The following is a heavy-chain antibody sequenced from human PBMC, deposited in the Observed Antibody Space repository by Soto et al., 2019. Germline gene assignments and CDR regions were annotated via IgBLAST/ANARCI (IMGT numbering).Heavy chain of an antibody. CDR2: ISGSGGST. J-gene: IGHJ2*01. V-gene: IGHV3-23*01. CDR3: AKDASSGITSFDL. CDR1: GFTFSSYA. Sequence: EVQLLESGGGLVQPGGSLRLSCAASGFTFSSYAMSWVRQAPGKGLEWVSAISGSGGSTYYADSVKGRFTISRDNSKNTLYLQTNSLRAEDTALYYCAKDASSGITSFDLWGRGTLVTVSS. D-gene: IGHD3-3*01.